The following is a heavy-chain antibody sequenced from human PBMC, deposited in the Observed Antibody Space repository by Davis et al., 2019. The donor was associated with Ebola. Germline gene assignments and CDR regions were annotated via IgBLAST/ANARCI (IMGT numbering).Heavy chain of an antibody. CDR3: ARDPAELGTGYLEYYFDY. D-gene: IGHD3-9*01. J-gene: IGHJ4*02. CDR1: GGTLSSYS. V-gene: IGHV1-2*02. CDR2: IIPHSGQT. Sequence: ASVKVSCKASGGTLSSYSISWVRQAPGQGLEWLGWIIPHSGQTNYAQELQGRVTMTRDTSTSTAYMELSSLRSDDTALYYCARDPAELGTGYLEYYFDYWGQGTPVAVSS.